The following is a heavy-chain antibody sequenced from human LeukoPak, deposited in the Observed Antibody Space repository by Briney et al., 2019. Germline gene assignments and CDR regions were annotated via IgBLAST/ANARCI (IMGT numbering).Heavy chain of an antibody. CDR1: GLTVGGNY. D-gene: IGHD3-22*01. J-gene: IGHJ4*02. V-gene: IGHV3-53*01. Sequence: GGSRRFSFPASGLTVGGNYRSGFGQAPGKGLGGASFIYGGGSTYYADSVKGRFTISRDNSKSTLYLQMNSLRAEDTAIYFCASRNYYNTRTYFYPYYFDWWGQGTLVTVSS. CDR3: ASRNYYNTRTYFYPYYFDW. CDR2: IYGGGST.